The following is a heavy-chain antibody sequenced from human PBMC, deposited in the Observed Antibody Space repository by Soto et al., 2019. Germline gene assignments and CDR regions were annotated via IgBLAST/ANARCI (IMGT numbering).Heavy chain of an antibody. CDR1: GYRFTSYW. V-gene: IGHV5-10-1*01. Sequence: GESLKISCKGSGYRFTSYWISWVRQMPGKGLEWMGRIDPSDSYTNYSPSFQGHVTISADKSISTAYLQWSSLKASDAAMYYCAREDYYDSSGPRSGMDVWGQGTTVTVSS. D-gene: IGHD3-22*01. J-gene: IGHJ6*02. CDR3: AREDYYDSSGPRSGMDV. CDR2: IDPSDSYT.